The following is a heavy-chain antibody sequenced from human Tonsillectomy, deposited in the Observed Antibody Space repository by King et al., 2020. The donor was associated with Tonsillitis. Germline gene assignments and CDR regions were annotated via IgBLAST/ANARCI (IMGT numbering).Heavy chain of an antibody. Sequence: EVQLVESGGGLVQPGGSLRLSCAASGFTVDDYAMHWVRQTPEKGLEWVSGISWDSGSINYADSVKGRFTISSDDAKNSLYLQMNSLRAEDTALYYCAKDISLFYYYMDVWGKGTTVTVSS. J-gene: IGHJ6*03. CDR2: ISWDSGSI. CDR3: AKDISLFYYYMDV. D-gene: IGHD2/OR15-2a*01. V-gene: IGHV3-9*01. CDR1: GFTVDDYA.